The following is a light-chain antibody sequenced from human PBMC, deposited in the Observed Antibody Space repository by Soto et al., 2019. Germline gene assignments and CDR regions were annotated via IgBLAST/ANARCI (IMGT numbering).Light chain of an antibody. Sequence: ENLLTQSPGTLSLSPGEGATLSCRASKSVGSNYLAWYQQKPGQAPRLLIYGASSRATGIPDRFSGSGSGTDFTLTISRLEPEDFAMYYCQQYAYSPRTFGGGTKVEIK. CDR2: GAS. CDR3: QQYAYSPRT. CDR1: KSVGSNY. V-gene: IGKV3-20*01. J-gene: IGKJ4*01.